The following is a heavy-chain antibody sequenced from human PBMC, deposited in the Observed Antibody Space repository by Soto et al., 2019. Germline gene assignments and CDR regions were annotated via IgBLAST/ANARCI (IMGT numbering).Heavy chain of an antibody. D-gene: IGHD3-22*01. V-gene: IGHV3-49*03. CDR3: TRRARDYYDSSGNFDY. CDR1: GFTFGDYA. J-gene: IGHJ4*02. Sequence: GGSLRLSCTASGFTFGDYAMSWFRQAPGKGLEWVGFIRSKAYGGTTEYAASVKGRFTISRDDSKSIAYLQMNSLKTEDTAVYYCTRRARDYYDSSGNFDYWGQGTLVTVSS. CDR2: IRSKAYGGTT.